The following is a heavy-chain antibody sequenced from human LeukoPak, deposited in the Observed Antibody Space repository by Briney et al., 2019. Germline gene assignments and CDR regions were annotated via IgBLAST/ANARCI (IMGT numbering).Heavy chain of an antibody. CDR1: GFTFINYW. V-gene: IGHV3-7*01. Sequence: GGSLRLSCAASGFTFINYWMNWVRQAPGKGLECVANINQDGSDKYYVDSVKGRFTISRDNTKNSLYLQMNSLRAEDTAVYYCVGGDYWGQGTLVTASS. CDR2: INQDGSDK. J-gene: IGHJ4*02. CDR3: VGGDY.